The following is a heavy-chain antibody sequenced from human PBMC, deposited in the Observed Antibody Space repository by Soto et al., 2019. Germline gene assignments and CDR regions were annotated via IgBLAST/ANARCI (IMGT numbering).Heavy chain of an antibody. Sequence: ASVKVSCKASGYTFTSYAMHWVRQAPGQRLEWMGWINAGNGNTKYSQKFQGRVTITADKSTSTAYMELSSLRSEDTAVYYCATISVMITFGGVIPGAFDIWGQGTMVTVSS. CDR1: GYTFTSYA. CDR2: INAGNGNT. CDR3: ATISVMITFGGVIPGAFDI. J-gene: IGHJ3*02. D-gene: IGHD3-16*02. V-gene: IGHV1-3*01.